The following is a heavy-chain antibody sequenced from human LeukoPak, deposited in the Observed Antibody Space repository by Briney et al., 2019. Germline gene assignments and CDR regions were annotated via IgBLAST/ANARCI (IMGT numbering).Heavy chain of an antibody. V-gene: IGHV1-8*03. CDR3: ARYRGRNYYGSGSYSTYYMDV. CDR1: GYTFTSYD. D-gene: IGHD3-10*01. Sequence: ASVKVSCKASGYTFTSYDIIWVRQATGQGLEWMGWMNPNSGNTGYAQKFQGRVTITRNTSISTAYMELSSLRSEDTAVYYCARYRGRNYYGSGSYSTYYMDVWGKGTTVTVSS. CDR2: MNPNSGNT. J-gene: IGHJ6*03.